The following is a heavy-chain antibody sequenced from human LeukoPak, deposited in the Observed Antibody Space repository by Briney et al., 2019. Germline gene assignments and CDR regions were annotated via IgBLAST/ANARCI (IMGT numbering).Heavy chain of an antibody. CDR2: ISYDGSNK. J-gene: IGHJ4*02. V-gene: IGHV3-30-3*01. CDR1: GFTFSSYA. Sequence: GGSLRLSCAASGFTFSSYAMHWVRQAPGKGLEWVAVISYDGSNKYYADSVKGRFTISRDNSKNTLYLQMNSLRAEDTAVYYCARDRGGTTVTYFVDYWGQGTLVTVSS. D-gene: IGHD4-17*01. CDR3: ARDRGGTTVTYFVDY.